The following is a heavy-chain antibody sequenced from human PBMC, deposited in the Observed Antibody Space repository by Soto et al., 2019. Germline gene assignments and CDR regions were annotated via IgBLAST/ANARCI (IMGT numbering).Heavy chain of an antibody. CDR3: ARAYSGRLPRRADYYFAMDV. Sequence: GGSLRLSCAASAFTFSSYDMHWVRQTTGKALEWVSAIGAADDPYYLGSVKGRFTISRENAKNSLYLQMNSLRAEDTAVYYCARAYSGRLPRRADYYFAMDVWGQGTTVTVSS. CDR1: AFTFSSYD. D-gene: IGHD2-15*01. J-gene: IGHJ6*02. V-gene: IGHV3-13*05. CDR2: IGAADDP.